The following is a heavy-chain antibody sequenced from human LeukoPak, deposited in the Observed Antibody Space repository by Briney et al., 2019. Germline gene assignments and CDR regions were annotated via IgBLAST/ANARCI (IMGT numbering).Heavy chain of an antibody. CDR3: ARGVGGVREGFDI. CDR1: GGSVSSESYH. D-gene: IGHD3-16*01. V-gene: IGHV4-61*01. Sequence: SETLSLTCTVSGGSVSSESYHWRWIRQPPGKGLEWIAYIFNSGSPNYNPSLKSRVTISVDTSKNQFSLKLNSVTAAGTAQYHCARGVGGVREGFDIWGQGTMVTVSS. CDR2: IFNSGSP. J-gene: IGHJ3*02.